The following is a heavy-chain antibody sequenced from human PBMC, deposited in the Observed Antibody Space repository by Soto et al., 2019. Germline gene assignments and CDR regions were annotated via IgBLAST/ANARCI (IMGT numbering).Heavy chain of an antibody. CDR1: GGSLSSSSHY. J-gene: IGHJ6*02. CDR2: IFYSGST. CDR3: AREDDGGDSLDV. D-gene: IGHD2-21*02. Sequence: SETLSLTCTVSGGSLSSSSHYWDWIRQPPKKGLEWIGSIFYSGSTYYNPSLKSRVTISVDTSKNQFSLHLTSVTAADTAVYFCAREDDGGDSLDVWGQGTTVTV. V-gene: IGHV4-39*07.